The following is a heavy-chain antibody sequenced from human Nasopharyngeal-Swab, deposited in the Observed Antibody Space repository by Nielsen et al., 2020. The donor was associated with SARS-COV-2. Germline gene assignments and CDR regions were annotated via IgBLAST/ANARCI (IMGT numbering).Heavy chain of an antibody. Sequence: SETLSLTCTVSGGSISSGSYYWSWIRQPAGKGLEWIGRIYTSGSTNYNPSLKSRVTISVDTSKNQFSLKLNSVTAADTAVYYCARVGQQLVRHYYYYGMDVWGQGTTVTVSS. CDR3: ARVGQQLVRHYYYYGMDV. J-gene: IGHJ6*02. V-gene: IGHV4-61*02. D-gene: IGHD6-13*01. CDR1: GGSISSGSYY. CDR2: IYTSGST.